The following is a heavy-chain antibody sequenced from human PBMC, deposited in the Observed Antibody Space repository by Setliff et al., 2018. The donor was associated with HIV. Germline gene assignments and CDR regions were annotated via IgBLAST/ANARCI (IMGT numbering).Heavy chain of an antibody. CDR1: GGSINSYY. V-gene: IGHV4-4*07. J-gene: IGHJ3*02. CDR2: IYTSGNSRYT. D-gene: IGHD4-4*01. Sequence: SETLSLTCAVSGGSINSYYWSWLRQPAGKGLEWIGRIYTSGNSRYTNYNPSLKSRVTISMDTSKNQFSLRLSSVTAADTAVYYFARGRDDYNYDPFDIWGQGTMVTVSS. CDR3: ARGRDDYNYDPFDI.